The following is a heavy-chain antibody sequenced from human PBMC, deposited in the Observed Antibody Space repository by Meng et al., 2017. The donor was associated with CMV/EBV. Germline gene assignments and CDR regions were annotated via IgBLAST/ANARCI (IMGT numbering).Heavy chain of an antibody. CDR3: AKNRVVFGVARRYHGMDV. CDR1: GFTFNNYH. V-gene: IGHV3-33*06. J-gene: IGHJ6*02. CDR2: IWYDGSKT. Sequence: GESLKISCAASGFTFNNYHMNWVRQAPGKGLEFVALIWYDGSKTYYADSVKGRFTPSRDNSKDTSFLQMNSLRVEDTAVYYCAKNRVVFGVARRYHGMDVWGPGTAVTVSS. D-gene: IGHD3-3*01.